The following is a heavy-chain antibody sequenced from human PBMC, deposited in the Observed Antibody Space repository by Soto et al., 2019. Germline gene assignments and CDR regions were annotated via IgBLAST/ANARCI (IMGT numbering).Heavy chain of an antibody. Sequence: PGESLKISCKGSRNNFNTYWIGWLRLMPGKGLEWMGVIYPDDSDTKYNPSFQAQVTISADKSISTAYLEWTSLEASDTAMYYCARSANSAWYIFDYWGQGILVTVSS. J-gene: IGHJ4*02. CDR1: RNNFNTYW. V-gene: IGHV5-51*01. D-gene: IGHD6-19*01. CDR2: IYPDDSDT. CDR3: ARSANSAWYIFDY.